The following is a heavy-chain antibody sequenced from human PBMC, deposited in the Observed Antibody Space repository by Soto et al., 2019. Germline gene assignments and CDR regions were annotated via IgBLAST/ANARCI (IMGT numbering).Heavy chain of an antibody. Sequence: PGGSLRLSCAASGFTFSSYGMHWVRQAPGKGLEWVAVISYDGSTKYYADSVKGRFTISRDNSKNTLYLQMNSLRAKDTAVYYCANQIQTGHWGQGTLVTVSS. CDR3: ANQIQTGH. V-gene: IGHV3-30*18. J-gene: IGHJ4*02. CDR1: GFTFSSYG. D-gene: IGHD5-18*01. CDR2: ISYDGSTK.